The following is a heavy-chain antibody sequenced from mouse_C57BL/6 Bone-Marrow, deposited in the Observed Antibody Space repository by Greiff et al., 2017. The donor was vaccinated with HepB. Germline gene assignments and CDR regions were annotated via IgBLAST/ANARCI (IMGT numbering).Heavy chain of an antibody. CDR1: GFTFSDFY. Sequence: DVMLVESGGGLVQSGRSLRLSCATSGFTFSDFYMEWVRQAPGKGLEWIAASRNKANDYTTEYSASVKGRFIVSRDTSQSILYLQMNALRAEDTAIYYCARDGPGAMDYWGQGTSVTVSS. D-gene: IGHD4-1*01. J-gene: IGHJ4*01. CDR3: ARDGPGAMDY. V-gene: IGHV7-1*01. CDR2: SRNKANDYTT.